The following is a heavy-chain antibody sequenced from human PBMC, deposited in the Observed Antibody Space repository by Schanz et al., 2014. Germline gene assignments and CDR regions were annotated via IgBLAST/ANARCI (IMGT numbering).Heavy chain of an antibody. Sequence: EVQLVESGGGLVQPGGSLRLSCAASGFTFSNYWMSWVRQAPGKGLEWVAYIKHDGSEKYHVDSVKGRFTISRDNAKGSVYLQMNSLRAEDTAVYFCAKGRGGTSSEGLDQYYGMDVWGQGTTVTVSS. V-gene: IGHV3-7*01. J-gene: IGHJ6*02. CDR1: GFTFSNYW. D-gene: IGHD6-6*01. CDR2: IKHDGSEK. CDR3: AKGRGGTSSEGLDQYYGMDV.